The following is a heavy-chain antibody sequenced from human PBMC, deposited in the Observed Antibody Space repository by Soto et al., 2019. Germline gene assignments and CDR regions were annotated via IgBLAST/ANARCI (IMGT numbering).Heavy chain of an antibody. CDR3: ARPEYSSSSYGMDV. CDR1: GFTFSSYS. Sequence: EVQLVESGGGLVQPGGSLRLSCAASGFTFSSYSMNWVRQAPGKGLEWVSYISSSSSTIYYADSVKGRFTISRDNAKNSLYLQMNSLRDEDTAVYYCARPEYSSSSYGMDVWGQGTTFTVSS. CDR2: ISSSSSTI. V-gene: IGHV3-48*02. J-gene: IGHJ6*02. D-gene: IGHD6-6*01.